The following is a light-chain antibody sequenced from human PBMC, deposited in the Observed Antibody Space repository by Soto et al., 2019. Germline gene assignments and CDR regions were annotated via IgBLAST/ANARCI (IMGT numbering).Light chain of an antibody. CDR2: DAS. CDR3: QQRSNWPPWT. V-gene: IGKV3-11*01. CDR1: QSVSSY. J-gene: IGKJ1*01. Sequence: EIVLTQSPGTLSLSPGARATLSCRASQSVSSYLAWYQQKPGQAPRLLIYDASNRATGIPARFSGSGSGTDFTLTISSLEPEDFAVYYCQQRSNWPPWTFGQGTKVDNK.